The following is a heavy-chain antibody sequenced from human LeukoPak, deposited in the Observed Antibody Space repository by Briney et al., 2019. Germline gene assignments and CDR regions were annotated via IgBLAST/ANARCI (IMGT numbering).Heavy chain of an antibody. CDR2: ITTGSSYI. Sequence: GGSLRLSCSASGFSFTNYAMNWVRQAPGKGLEWVSSITTGSSYIYYADSVGGRFSVSRDNAKNSLYLEMNSLRAEDTAVYYCARVEATTARSYYYYYMDVWGKGTTVTVSS. V-gene: IGHV3-21*06. CDR3: ARVEATTARSYYYYYMDV. J-gene: IGHJ6*03. D-gene: IGHD1-1*01. CDR1: GFSFTNYA.